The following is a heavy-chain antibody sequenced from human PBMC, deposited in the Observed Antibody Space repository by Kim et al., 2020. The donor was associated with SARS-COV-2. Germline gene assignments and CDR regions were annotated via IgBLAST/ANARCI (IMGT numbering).Heavy chain of an antibody. CDR2: IYYSGST. CDR1: GGSISSGGYY. D-gene: IGHD3-3*01. J-gene: IGHJ5*02. V-gene: IGHV4-31*03. CDR3: ARALGVTIFGVSIINWFDP. Sequence: SENLSLTCTVSGGSISSGGYYWSWIRQHPGKGLEWIGYIYYSGSTYYNPSLKSRVTISVDTSKNQFSRKLSSVTAADTAVYYCARALGVTIFGVSIINWFDPWGQGTLVTVSS.